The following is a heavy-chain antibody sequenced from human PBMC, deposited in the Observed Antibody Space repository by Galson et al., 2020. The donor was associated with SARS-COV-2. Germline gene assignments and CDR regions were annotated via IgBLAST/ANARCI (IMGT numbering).Heavy chain of an antibody. CDR2: ISYDGSNK. CDR1: GFTFRNYA. J-gene: IGHJ4*02. Sequence: GGSLRLSCAASGFTFRNYAMPRVRQAQGKGLEWVASISYDGSNKYYADSVKGRFAISRDNSKTTLYLQMNSLRAEDTAVYYCAKASISCSSTACYADNWGQGTLVTVSS. CDR3: AKASISCSSTACYADN. D-gene: IGHD2-2*01. V-gene: IGHV3-30*18.